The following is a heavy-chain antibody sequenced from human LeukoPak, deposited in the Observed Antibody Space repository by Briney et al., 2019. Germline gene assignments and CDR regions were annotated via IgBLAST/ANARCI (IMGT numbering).Heavy chain of an antibody. Sequence: MASETLSLTCAVSGNSISSGYYWGWTRQPPGKGLEWIGSIYHSGSTYYNPSLKRRVTISVDTSKHQFSLKLSSVTAADTAMNYCVILNGLRLLEIDIWGQGALVTVSS. D-gene: IGHD3-3*01. V-gene: IGHV4-38-2*01. J-gene: IGHJ3*02. CDR3: VILNGLRLLEIDI. CDR1: GNSISSGYY. CDR2: IYHSGST.